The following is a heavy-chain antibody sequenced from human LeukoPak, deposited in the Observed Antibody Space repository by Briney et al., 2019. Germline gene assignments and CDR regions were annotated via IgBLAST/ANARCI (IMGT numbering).Heavy chain of an antibody. CDR1: GFTFSSYA. Sequence: PGGSLRLSCAASGFTFSSYAMSWVRQAPGKGLEWVSAISGSGGSTYYADSVKGRFTISRDNSKNTLYLQMTSLRAEDTAVYYCAKGPSTVTALPSHYWGQGTLVTVSS. D-gene: IGHD4-17*01. CDR3: AKGPSTVTALPSHY. CDR2: ISGSGGST. V-gene: IGHV3-23*01. J-gene: IGHJ4*02.